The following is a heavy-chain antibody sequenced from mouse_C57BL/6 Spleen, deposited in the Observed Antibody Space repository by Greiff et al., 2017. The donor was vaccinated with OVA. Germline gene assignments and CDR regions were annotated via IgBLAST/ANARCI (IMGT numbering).Heavy chain of an antibody. D-gene: IGHD2-2*01. Sequence: QVQLKESGAELARPGASVKLSCKASGYTFTSYGISWVKQRTGQGLEWIGEIYPRSGNTYYNEKFKGKATLTADKSSSTAYMELRSLTSEDSAVYFCARRSTMVTTEDYYAMDYWGQGPSVTVSS. CDR3: ARRSTMVTTEDYYAMDY. CDR1: GYTFTSYG. V-gene: IGHV1-81*01. CDR2: IYPRSGNT. J-gene: IGHJ4*01.